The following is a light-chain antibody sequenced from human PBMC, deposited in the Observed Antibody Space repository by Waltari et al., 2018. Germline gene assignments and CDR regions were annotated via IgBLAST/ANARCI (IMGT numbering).Light chain of an antibody. Sequence: QSALTQPPSVSGSPGQSVTISCTGTSNDVGRYNRVSWYQQPPGTAPKVMIYEVSNRPSGVPDRFSGSKSGNTASLTISGLQAEDEADYYCTSYTHSRSFVFGTGTRVTVL. CDR3: TSYTHSRSFV. V-gene: IGLV2-18*02. CDR1: SNDVGRYNR. J-gene: IGLJ1*01. CDR2: EVS.